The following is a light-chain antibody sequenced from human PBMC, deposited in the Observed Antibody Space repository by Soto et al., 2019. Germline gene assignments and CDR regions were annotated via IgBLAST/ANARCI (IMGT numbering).Light chain of an antibody. CDR2: DAS. CDR3: QQYGGSPVT. V-gene: IGKV3-20*01. Sequence: EIVMTQSPGTLSLSPGERATLSCRASQSVNSYLAWYQQKPGQAPRLLISDASDRATGIPDRFSGSGSGTDFTLTISRGVPEDFAGYYCQQYGGSPVTFGQGTNVDIK. J-gene: IGKJ1*01. CDR1: QSVNSY.